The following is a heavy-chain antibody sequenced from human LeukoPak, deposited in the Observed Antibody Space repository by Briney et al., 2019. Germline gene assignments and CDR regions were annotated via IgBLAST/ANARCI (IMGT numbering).Heavy chain of an antibody. J-gene: IGHJ4*02. V-gene: IGHV3-15*01. CDR2: IKSKADGGAT. CDR1: GFTFSSYG. CDR3: AHRDTKMVRTDY. D-gene: IGHD2-8*01. Sequence: GGSLRLSCAASGFTFSSYGMSWVRQAPGKGLEWVGRIKSKADGGATDYAAPVKGRFTISRDDSKNTLYLQMNSLTTEDTAVYFCAHRDTKMVRTDYWGQGTLVTVSS.